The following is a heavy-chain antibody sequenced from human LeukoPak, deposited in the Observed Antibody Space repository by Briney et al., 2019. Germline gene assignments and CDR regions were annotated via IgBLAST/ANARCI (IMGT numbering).Heavy chain of an antibody. CDR2: IYYSAST. Sequence: SETLSLTCTVSGDSISSYYWSWIRQPPGKGLEWIGYIYYSASTNYNPSLKSRVTISVDTSKNQFSLKLRSVTAADTAVYYCARERCSGGSCYLGGVLRGYFDSWGQGTLVTVSS. J-gene: IGHJ4*02. D-gene: IGHD2-15*01. CDR3: ARERCSGGSCYLGGVLRGYFDS. V-gene: IGHV4-59*01. CDR1: GDSISSYY.